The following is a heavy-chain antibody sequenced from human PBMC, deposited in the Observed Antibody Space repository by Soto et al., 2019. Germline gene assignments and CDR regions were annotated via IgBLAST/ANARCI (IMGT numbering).Heavy chain of an antibody. D-gene: IGHD4-17*01. J-gene: IGHJ4*02. V-gene: IGHV1-8*01. Sequence: ASVKVSCKASGYTFTNYAISWVRQAPGQGLEWMGGIIPIFGTANYAQKFQGRVTMTRNTSISTAYMELSSLRSEDTAVYYCARTLYGDNVDYWGQGTLVTVSS. CDR2: IIPIFGTA. CDR1: GYTFTNYA. CDR3: ARTLYGDNVDY.